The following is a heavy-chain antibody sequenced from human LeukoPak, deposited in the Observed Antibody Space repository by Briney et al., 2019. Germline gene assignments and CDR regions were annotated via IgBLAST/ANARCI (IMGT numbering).Heavy chain of an antibody. CDR2: ISSSSSYI. CDR3: ARDAQSPNLTYYDFWSGYYNNWFDP. D-gene: IGHD3-3*01. V-gene: IGHV3-21*01. Sequence: PGGSLRLSCAASGFTFSSYSMNWVRQAPGKVLKWVSSISSSSSYIYYADSVKGRFTISRDNAKNSLYLQMNSLRAEDKAVYYCARDAQSPNLTYYDFWSGYYNNWFDPWGQGTLVTVSS. CDR1: GFTFSSYS. J-gene: IGHJ5*02.